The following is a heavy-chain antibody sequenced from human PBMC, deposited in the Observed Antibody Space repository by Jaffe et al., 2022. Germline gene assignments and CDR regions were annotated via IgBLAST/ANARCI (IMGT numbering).Heavy chain of an antibody. V-gene: IGHV3-9*01. Sequence: EVQLVESGGGLVQPGRSLRLSCAASGFTFDDYAMHWVRQAPGKGLEWVSGISWNSGSIGYADSVKGRFTISRDNAKNSLYLQMNSLRAEDTALYYCAKVPLGRYCTGGVCWIDAFDIWGQGTMVTVSS. CDR3: AKVPLGRYCTGGVCWIDAFDI. J-gene: IGHJ3*02. D-gene: IGHD2-8*02. CDR1: GFTFDDYA. CDR2: ISWNSGSI.